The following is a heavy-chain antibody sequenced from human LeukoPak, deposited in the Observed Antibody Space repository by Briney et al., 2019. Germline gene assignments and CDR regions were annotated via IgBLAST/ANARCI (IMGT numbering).Heavy chain of an antibody. D-gene: IGHD1-26*01. Sequence: GGSLRLSCAASGFTFSSYAMSWVRQAPGKGLEWVSAISDSGGSTYYADSVKGRFTISRDNSKNTLYLQMNSLRAEDTAVYYCAKRGAEVGATVAPGDYWGQGTLVTVSS. CDR3: AKRGAEVGATVAPGDY. J-gene: IGHJ4*02. CDR2: ISDSGGST. V-gene: IGHV3-23*01. CDR1: GFTFSSYA.